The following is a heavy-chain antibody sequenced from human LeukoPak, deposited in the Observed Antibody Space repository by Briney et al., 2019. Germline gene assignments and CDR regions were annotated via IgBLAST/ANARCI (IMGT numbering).Heavy chain of an antibody. V-gene: IGHV4-4*07. D-gene: IGHD1-26*01. CDR3: ARENSGSYREFDY. J-gene: IGHJ4*02. Sequence: ETLSLTCTVSGGSISSYYWSWIRQPAGKGLEWIGRIYTSGSTNYNASLKSRVSTSVDTSKNQFSLKLSSVTAADTAVFYCARENSGSYREFDYWGQGTLVTVSS. CDR1: GGSISSYY. CDR2: IYTSGST.